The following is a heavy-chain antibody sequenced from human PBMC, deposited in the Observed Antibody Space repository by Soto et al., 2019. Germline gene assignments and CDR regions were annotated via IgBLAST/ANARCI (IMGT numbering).Heavy chain of an antibody. CDR1: SAPITKYY. Sequence: QAQLQESGPGLVKPSETLSLTCTVSSAPITKYYWGWVRQAPGRGLEWIGFTNHSGYISYSPSLNSRVTMSVDPSKNQVSLKLTSVTAADTAVYYWGRLQNFINWCFDSWGQGVLVTVSS. J-gene: IGHJ4*02. D-gene: IGHD2-15*01. CDR3: GRLQNFINWCFDS. V-gene: IGHV4-4*09. CDR2: TNHSGYI.